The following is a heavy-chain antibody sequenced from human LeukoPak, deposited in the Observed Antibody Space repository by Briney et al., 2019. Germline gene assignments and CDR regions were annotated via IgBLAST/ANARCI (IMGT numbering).Heavy chain of an antibody. Sequence: GGSLRLSCAASGFTVSSNYMSWVRQAPGKGLEWVSVIYSGGSTYYADSVKGRFTISRHNSKSTLYLQMNGLRAEDTAVYYCARKIAAAGTADWYFDLWGRGTLVTVSS. D-gene: IGHD6-13*01. J-gene: IGHJ2*01. CDR2: IYSGGST. CDR3: ARKIAAAGTADWYFDL. CDR1: GFTVSSNY. V-gene: IGHV3-53*04.